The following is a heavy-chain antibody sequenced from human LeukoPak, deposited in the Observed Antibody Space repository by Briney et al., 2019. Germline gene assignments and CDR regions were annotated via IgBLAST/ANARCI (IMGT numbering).Heavy chain of an antibody. CDR2: IDSNRDT. Sequence: SETLSLTCAVSGDSISGHTWSCIRQPPGKGLDYIVYIDSNRDTNYNPSLKTRVTLSVDTSTNLFSLNLNPLTAAATAVYYCAPLAKCDGDCYTFDFWGQGMLVTVSS. CDR3: APLAKCDGDCYTFDF. CDR1: GDSISGHT. V-gene: IGHV4-59*11. D-gene: IGHD2-21*02. J-gene: IGHJ4*02.